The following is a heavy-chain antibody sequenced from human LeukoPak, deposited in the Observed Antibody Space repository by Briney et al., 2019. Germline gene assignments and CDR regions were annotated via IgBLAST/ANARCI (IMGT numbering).Heavy chain of an antibody. V-gene: IGHV3-7*01. D-gene: IGHD2-8*01. J-gene: IGHJ5*01. CDR1: GIRFSDYW. Sequence: GGSLRLSCVGSGIRFSDYWMTWVRQAPGKGLECVATLKFDGIENYHVGSVAGRFTISRDNPKNSLYLQMNGLSAEDTAVYYCVRNRVVVPNGDWFDSWGRGTLVTVSS. CDR3: VRNRVVVPNGDWFDS. CDR2: LKFDGIEN.